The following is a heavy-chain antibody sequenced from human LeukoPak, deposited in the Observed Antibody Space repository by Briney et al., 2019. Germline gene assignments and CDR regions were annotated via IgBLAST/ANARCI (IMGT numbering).Heavy chain of an antibody. V-gene: IGHV3-23*01. D-gene: IGHD2-2*01. J-gene: IGHJ4*02. CDR1: GFTFSSYG. CDR2: ISGSGGST. Sequence: QPGGTLRLSCAASGFTFSSYGMSWVRQAPGKGLEWVSAISGSGGSTYYADSVKGRFTISRDNSKNTLYLQMNSLRAEDTAVYYCAKGVVVPAAPFDYWGQGTLVTVSS. CDR3: AKGVVVPAAPFDY.